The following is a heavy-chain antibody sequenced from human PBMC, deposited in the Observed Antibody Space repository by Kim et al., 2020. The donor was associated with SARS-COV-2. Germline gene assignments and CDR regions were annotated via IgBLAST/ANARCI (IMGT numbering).Heavy chain of an antibody. Sequence: YADSVNGRFTISRDNSKNTLYLQMNSLRAEDTAVYYCARAAVTVVTPFDYWGQGTLVTVSS. CDR3: ARAAVTVVTPFDY. V-gene: IGHV3-30*01. J-gene: IGHJ4*02. D-gene: IGHD2-15*01.